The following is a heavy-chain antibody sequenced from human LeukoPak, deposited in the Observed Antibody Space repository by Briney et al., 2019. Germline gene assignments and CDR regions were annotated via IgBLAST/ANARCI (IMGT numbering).Heavy chain of an antibody. D-gene: IGHD6-19*01. V-gene: IGHV4-4*02. CDR1: GGSISSSNW. J-gene: IGHJ4*02. CDR2: IYHSGST. Sequence: PSETLSLTCAVSGGSISSSNWWRWVRQPPGKGLEWIGEIYHSGSTNYNPSLKSRVTISVDKSKNQFSLKLSSVTAADTAVYYCASIHNSIAVAGTGVYFDYWGQGTLVTVSS. CDR3: ASIHNSIAVAGTGVYFDY.